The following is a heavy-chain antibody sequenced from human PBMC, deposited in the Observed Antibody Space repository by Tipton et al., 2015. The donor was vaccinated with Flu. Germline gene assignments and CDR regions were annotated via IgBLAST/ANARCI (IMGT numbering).Heavy chain of an antibody. CDR2: IYHSGIT. D-gene: IGHD3-10*02. J-gene: IGHJ4*02. CDR3: ARLSYYDVDLKNFYFDY. Sequence: TLSLTCTVSGDSITSGYYWGWIRQSPGKGLEWIGNIYHSGITHYNPSLKSRVTISVDTSKSQFSLKLRSVTAADTAVYYCARLSYYDVDLKNFYFDYWGQGALVTVSS. V-gene: IGHV4-38-2*02. CDR1: GDSITSGYY.